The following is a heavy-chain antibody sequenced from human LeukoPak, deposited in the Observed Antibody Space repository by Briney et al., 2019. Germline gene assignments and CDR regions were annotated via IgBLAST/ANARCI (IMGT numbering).Heavy chain of an antibody. V-gene: IGHV3-23*01. J-gene: IGHJ6*02. CDR1: GFTFSSYA. CDR3: AKSSYYGSGSYAYYYYGMDV. CDR2: ISGSGGST. Sequence: PGGSLRLSCAASGFTFSSYAMSWVRQAPGKGLEWVSAISGSGGSTYYADSVKGRFTISRDNSKNTLYLQMNSLRAEDTAVYYCAKSSYYGSGSYAYYYYGMDVWGQGTTVTVSS. D-gene: IGHD3-10*01.